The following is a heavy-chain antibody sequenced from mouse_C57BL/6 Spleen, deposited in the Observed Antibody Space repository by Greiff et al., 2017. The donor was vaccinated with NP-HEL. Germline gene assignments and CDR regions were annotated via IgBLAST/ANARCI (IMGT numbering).Heavy chain of an antibody. D-gene: IGHD1-1*01. J-gene: IGHJ4*01. CDR3: ARDYYGSSPDAMDY. CDR1: GYTFTSYW. CDR2: IDPSDSYT. Sequence: QVQLQQPGAELVMPGASVKLSCKASGYTFTSYWMHWVKQRPGQGLEWIGEIDPSDSYTNYNQKFKGKSTLTVDKSSSTAYMQRSSLTSEYSSVYYGARDYYGSSPDAMDYWGQGTSVTVSS. V-gene: IGHV1-69*01.